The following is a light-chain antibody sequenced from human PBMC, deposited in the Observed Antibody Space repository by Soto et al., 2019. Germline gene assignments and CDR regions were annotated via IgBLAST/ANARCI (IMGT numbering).Light chain of an antibody. Sequence: IVXTKKKATLSVSPGRRVIPSCRASQNIYSNLAWYKQRTGKXPXXLIYRAYTRAPGITARFSGSGSGTELPLTLVRLQYEDSTAYSCVHYYHIWAFGDVTKVDI. CDR2: RAY. V-gene: IGKV3-15*01. CDR1: QNIYSN. J-gene: IGKJ1*01. CDR3: VHYYHIWA.